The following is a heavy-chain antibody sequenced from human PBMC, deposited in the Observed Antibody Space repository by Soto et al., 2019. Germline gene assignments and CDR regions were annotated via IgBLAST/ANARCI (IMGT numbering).Heavy chain of an antibody. CDR2: ISSSSSYI. CDR3: ASPCDSGRQGPADY. J-gene: IGHJ4*02. CDR1: GFTFSSYS. V-gene: IGHV3-21*01. Sequence: EVQLVESGGGLVKPGGSLRLSCAASGFTFSSYSMNWVRQAPGKGLEWVSSISSSSSYIYYADSVKGRFTISRDNAKNSLYLQMNSLRAEDTAVYYCASPCDSGRQGPADYWGQGTLVTVSS. D-gene: IGHD2-21*01.